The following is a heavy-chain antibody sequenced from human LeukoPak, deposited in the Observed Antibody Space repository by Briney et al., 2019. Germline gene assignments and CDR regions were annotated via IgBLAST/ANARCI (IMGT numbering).Heavy chain of an antibody. D-gene: IGHD2-21*01. J-gene: IGHJ4*02. CDR3: AKDFRIGYSAHFDY. CDR1: GFTFSSYA. V-gene: IGHV3-23*01. CDR2: ISGSGGTT. Sequence: GGSLRLSCAASGFTFSSYAMSWVRQAPGKGLEWVSAISGSGGTTYYADSVKGRFSISRDNSKNTLYLQMDSLRGEDTAVYYCAKDFRIGYSAHFDYWGQGALVTVSS.